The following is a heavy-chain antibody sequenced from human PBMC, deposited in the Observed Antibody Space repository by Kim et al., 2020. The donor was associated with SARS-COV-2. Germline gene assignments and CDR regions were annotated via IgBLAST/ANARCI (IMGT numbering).Heavy chain of an antibody. J-gene: IGHJ4*02. Sequence: GGSLRLSCAVSGIPFSNAWMNWVRQTPGKGLEWIGRIKSKTDGGTADYAAPVKGRLTISRDDSKNTLYLLMNSLKTEDSGVYYCTTVSMRWGQGTLVTVS. D-gene: IGHD2-2*01. CDR1: GIPFSNAW. V-gene: IGHV3-15*01. CDR2: IKSKTDGGTA. CDR3: TTVSMR.